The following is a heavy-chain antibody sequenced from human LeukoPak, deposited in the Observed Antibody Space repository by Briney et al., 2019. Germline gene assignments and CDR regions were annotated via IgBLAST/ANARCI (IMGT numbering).Heavy chain of an antibody. D-gene: IGHD5-12*01. V-gene: IGHV3-23*01. CDR1: GVSVSTYA. J-gene: IGHJ3*02. CDR3: AKSRLVADAFDI. CDR2: ITGSDDAT. Sequence: GGSLRLSCAASGVSVSTYAMSWGRQAPGEGLEWVSAITGSDDATYHADSVKGRFTIARDRSKNTLYLEMNGLRAEDTGVYHCAKSRLVADAFDIWGHGAMVTVSS.